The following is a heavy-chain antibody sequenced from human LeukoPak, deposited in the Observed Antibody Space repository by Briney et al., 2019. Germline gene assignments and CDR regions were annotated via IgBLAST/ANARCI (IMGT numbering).Heavy chain of an antibody. D-gene: IGHD6-6*01. J-gene: IGHJ4*02. CDR2: IIPILGIA. Sequence: SVKVSCKASGGTFSSYTISWVRQAPGQGLEWMGRIIPILGIANYAQRFQGRVAITADKSTSTAYMELSSLRSEDTAVYYCARSSPDSESIATPYYFDYWGQGALVTVSS. CDR1: GGTFSSYT. CDR3: ARSSPDSESIATPYYFDY. V-gene: IGHV1-69*02.